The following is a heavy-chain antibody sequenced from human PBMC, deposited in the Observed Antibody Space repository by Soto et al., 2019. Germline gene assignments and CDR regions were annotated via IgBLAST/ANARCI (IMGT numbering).Heavy chain of an antibody. V-gene: IGHV5-10-1*01. CDR1: GYSFTSYW. J-gene: IGHJ1*01. CDR3: ASTGYCSSTSCYGVSEEKCSQTLSLTCVFNSWDSPQH. CDR2: IDPSDSYT. Sequence: PGESLKISCKGSGYSFTSYWISWVRQMPGKGLEWMGRIDPSDSYTNYSPSFQGHVTISADKSISTAYLQWSSLKASDAAMYYCASTGYCSSTSCYGVSEEKCSQTLSLTCVFNSWDSPQH. D-gene: IGHD2-2*01.